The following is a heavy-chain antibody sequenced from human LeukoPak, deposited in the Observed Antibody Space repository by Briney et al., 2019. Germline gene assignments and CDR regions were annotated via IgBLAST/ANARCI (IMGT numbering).Heavy chain of an antibody. CDR1: GGSISTSSYD. Sequence: SETLSLTCTVSGGSISTSSYDWGWIRQPPGKGLEWIGSIYYSGSTYCNPSLKSRVTISVDTSKNQFSLKLSSVTAADTAVYYCARHFVTFQAGESFDPWGQGTLVTVSS. CDR2: IYYSGST. J-gene: IGHJ5*02. CDR3: ARHFVTFQAGESFDP. V-gene: IGHV4-39*01. D-gene: IGHD3-16*01.